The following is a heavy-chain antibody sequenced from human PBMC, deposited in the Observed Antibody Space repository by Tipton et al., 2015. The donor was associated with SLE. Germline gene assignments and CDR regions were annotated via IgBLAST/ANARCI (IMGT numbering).Heavy chain of an antibody. CDR2: INHSGST. V-gene: IGHV4-34*01. CDR3: ARELRAGYFDY. CDR1: GGSFSGYY. D-gene: IGHD3-10*01. J-gene: IGHJ4*02. Sequence: LRLSCAVYGGSFSGYYWSWIRQPPGKGLEWIGEINHSGSTNYNPSLKSRVTISVDTSENQFSLKLSSVTAADTAVYYCARELRAGYFDYWGQGTLVTVSS.